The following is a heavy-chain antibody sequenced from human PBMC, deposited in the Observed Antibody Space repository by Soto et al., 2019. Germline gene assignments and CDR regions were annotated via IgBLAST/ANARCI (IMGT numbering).Heavy chain of an antibody. CDR2: ISGSGGST. CDR3: AREGYCSGGSCYSVWWFDP. CDR1: GFTFSSYA. V-gene: IGHV3-23*01. J-gene: IGHJ5*02. D-gene: IGHD2-15*01. Sequence: GGSLRLSCAASGFTFSSYAMSWVRQAPGKGLEWVSAISGSGGSTYYAAPVKGRFTVSRDDSKNTLYLQMNSLRAEDTAVYYCAREGYCSGGSCYSVWWFDPWGQGTLVTVSS.